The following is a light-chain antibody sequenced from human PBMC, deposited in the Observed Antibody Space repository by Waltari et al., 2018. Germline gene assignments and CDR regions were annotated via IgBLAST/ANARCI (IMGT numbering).Light chain of an antibody. CDR2: AAS. J-gene: IGKJ3*01. CDR3: QQYYHTRQIT. V-gene: IGKV1-NL1*01. Sequence: DIHMTQSPSSLSASVGDRVTITCLASQGISNSLAWYQQKPGKAPKLLLSAASTLESGVPSRFRGSGSGTDYTLTISSLQPEDFATYYCQQYYHTRQITFGPGTKVDFK. CDR1: QGISNS.